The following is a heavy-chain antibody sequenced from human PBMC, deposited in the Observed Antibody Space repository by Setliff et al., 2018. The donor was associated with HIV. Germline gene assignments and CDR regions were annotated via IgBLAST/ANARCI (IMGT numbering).Heavy chain of an antibody. Sequence: GASLRLSCAASGFTFSNYEMSWVRQAPGKGPEWVSYITGSGDTIYYADSVKGRFTMSRDNAEDSVYLQMDTLRVEDTAVYYCAREATPRHSSGWVYFDYWGQGMMVTVSS. D-gene: IGHD6-19*01. CDR3: AREATPRHSSGWVYFDY. CDR1: GFTFSNYE. CDR2: ITGSGDTI. V-gene: IGHV3-48*03. J-gene: IGHJ4*02.